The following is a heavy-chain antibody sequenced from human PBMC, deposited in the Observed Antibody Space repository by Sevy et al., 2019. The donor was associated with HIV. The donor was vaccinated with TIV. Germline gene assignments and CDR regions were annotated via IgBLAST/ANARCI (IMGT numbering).Heavy chain of an antibody. J-gene: IGHJ6*02. D-gene: IGHD4-17*01. CDR1: GFNFRSYW. CDR3: AREGYYSDDRYHYYYGIDV. V-gene: IGHV3-7*01. Sequence: GGSLRLSCEASGFNFRSYWMSWVRQAPGKGLEWVASIYQDGTEKHYGDSLKGRFTISRDNAKNSLYFQVNSLAGEDTAVYYCAREGYYSDDRYHYYYGIDVWGQGTTVTVSS. CDR2: IYQDGTEK.